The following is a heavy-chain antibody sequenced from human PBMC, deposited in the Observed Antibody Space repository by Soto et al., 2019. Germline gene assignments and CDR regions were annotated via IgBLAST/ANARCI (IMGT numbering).Heavy chain of an antibody. Sequence: QVKLVESGGGLVKPGGSLRLSCAASGFTFSDYYMSWLRQAPGKGLEWVSYMSSSGSSVYYADSMKGRFTISRDNAKNSVFLQMNSLRAEDTAVYYCARGPRGYCSNDVCYTLDYWGQGTLVTVSS. CDR2: MSSSGSSV. CDR1: GFTFSDYY. V-gene: IGHV3-11*01. J-gene: IGHJ4*02. CDR3: ARGPRGYCSNDVCYTLDY. D-gene: IGHD2-8*01.